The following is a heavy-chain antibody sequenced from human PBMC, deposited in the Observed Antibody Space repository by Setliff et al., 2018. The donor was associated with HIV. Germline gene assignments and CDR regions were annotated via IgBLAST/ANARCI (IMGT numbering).Heavy chain of an antibody. Sequence: GESLKLSCEASGYNFNNYWIGWVRRMPGKGLEWMGVIYPGDSDTRYGPSFEGHVTISADRSLTTAYLQWSSLQASDTAMYYCIRRRRAPGTGNLESYWGQGTLVTVSS. CDR3: IRRRRAPGTGNLESY. CDR2: IYPGDSDT. J-gene: IGHJ4*02. CDR1: GYNFNNYW. D-gene: IGHD3-9*01. V-gene: IGHV5-51*01.